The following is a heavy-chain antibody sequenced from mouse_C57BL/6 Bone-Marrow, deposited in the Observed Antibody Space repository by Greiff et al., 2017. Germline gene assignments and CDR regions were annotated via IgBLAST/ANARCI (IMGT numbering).Heavy chain of an antibody. Sequence: EVQLQQSGPGLVKPSQSLSLTCSVTGYSITSGYYWNWLRQFPGNKLEWMGYISYDGSNTYNPSLKNRIFITRETSKKPFYRKLNSLTTEDTVTYYCARAPPYYYGSSYPYAMDYWGQGTSVTVSS. CDR2: ISYDGSN. D-gene: IGHD1-1*01. J-gene: IGHJ4*01. CDR1: GYSITSGYY. CDR3: ARAPPYYYGSSYPYAMDY. V-gene: IGHV3-6*01.